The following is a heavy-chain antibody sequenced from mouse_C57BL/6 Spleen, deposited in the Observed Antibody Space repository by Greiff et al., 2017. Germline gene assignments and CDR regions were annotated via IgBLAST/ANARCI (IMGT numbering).Heavy chain of an antibody. J-gene: IGHJ4*01. D-gene: IGHD2-5*01. CDR3: ARNHYSNYGDYYAMDY. V-gene: IGHV1-9*01. Sequence: VQLQQSGAELMKPGASVKLSCKATGYTFTGYWIEWVKQRPGHGLEWIGEILPGSGSTNYHEKFKGKATFTADTSSNTAYMQLSSLTTEDSAIYYCARNHYSNYGDYYAMDYWGQGTSVTVSS. CDR2: ILPGSGST. CDR1: GYTFTGYW.